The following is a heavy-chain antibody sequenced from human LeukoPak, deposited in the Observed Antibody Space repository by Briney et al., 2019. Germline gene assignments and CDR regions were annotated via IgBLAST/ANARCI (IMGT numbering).Heavy chain of an antibody. Sequence: GRSLRLSCAASGFTFSSYDMHWVRQAPGKGLEWVTVISYDGSNKYYGDSVKGRFTISRDNSKDTLYLKMNSLRAEDTAVYYCAKEGSNGDFDYWGQGTLVTVSS. D-gene: IGHD1-26*01. V-gene: IGHV3-30*18. CDR2: ISYDGSNK. J-gene: IGHJ4*02. CDR1: GFTFSSYD. CDR3: AKEGSNGDFDY.